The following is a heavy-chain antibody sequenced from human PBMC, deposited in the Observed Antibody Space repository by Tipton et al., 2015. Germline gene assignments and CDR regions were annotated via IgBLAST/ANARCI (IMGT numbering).Heavy chain of an antibody. Sequence: TLSLTCTVSGGSISSSSYYWGWIRQPPGKGLEWIGSVHYSGTTYYNPSLRSRVSLSIDTSSNQFSLSLTSVTAADTALYYCARHVFIQGSWYQWFDPWGQGTLVTVS. V-gene: IGHV4-39*01. J-gene: IGHJ5*02. CDR1: GGSISSSSYY. CDR2: VHYSGTT. D-gene: IGHD6-13*01. CDR3: ARHVFIQGSWYQWFDP.